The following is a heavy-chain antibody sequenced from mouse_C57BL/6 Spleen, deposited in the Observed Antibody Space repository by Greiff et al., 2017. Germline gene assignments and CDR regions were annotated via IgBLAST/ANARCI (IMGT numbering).Heavy chain of an antibody. CDR3: ARSSPLTYAMDD. D-gene: IGHD4-1*01. V-gene: IGHV1-80*01. Sequence: VQVVESGAELVKPGASVKISCKASGYAFSSYWMNWVKQRPGKGLEWLGQIYPGDGDTNYNGKFKGKATLTADKSSSTAYMQLSSLTSEDSAVYFCARSSPLTYAMDDWGQGTSVTVSS. CDR1: GYAFSSYW. CDR2: IYPGDGDT. J-gene: IGHJ4*01.